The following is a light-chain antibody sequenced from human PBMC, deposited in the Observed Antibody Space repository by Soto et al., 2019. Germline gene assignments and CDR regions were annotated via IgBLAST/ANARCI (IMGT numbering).Light chain of an antibody. CDR1: SSDVGRYNY. CDR2: EVS. Sequence: QSVLTQPASVSGSPGQSITISCSGTSSDVGRYNYVSWYQQHPGTAPKLMIYEVSNRPSGVSNRFSGSKSGDTASLTISGLQAEDEADYYCSSYTSTFTYVFGAGPKVAVL. V-gene: IGLV2-14*01. J-gene: IGLJ1*01. CDR3: SSYTSTFTYV.